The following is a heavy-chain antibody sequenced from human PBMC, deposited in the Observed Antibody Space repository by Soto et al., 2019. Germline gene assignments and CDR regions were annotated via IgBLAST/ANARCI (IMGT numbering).Heavy chain of an antibody. D-gene: IGHD1-7*01. CDR2: IYYSGGT. J-gene: IGHJ2*01. CDR3: ARDGLLTGITGWYFDL. V-gene: IGHV4-31*03. CDR1: GDSISTGGHY. Sequence: QVQLQESGPGLVKPSQTLSLACTVSGDSISTGGHYWSWIRQHPGKGLEWLAYIYYSGGTFYNPSLMGRLTISLDTSKNQFSLRLSSVTAADTAVYYCARDGLLTGITGWYFDLWGSGTLVTVSS.